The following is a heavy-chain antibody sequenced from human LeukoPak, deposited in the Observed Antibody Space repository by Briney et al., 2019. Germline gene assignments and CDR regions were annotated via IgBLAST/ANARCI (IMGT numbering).Heavy chain of an antibody. CDR1: GGSINHNNW. V-gene: IGHV4-4*02. CDR2: IYHSGST. Sequence: SETLSLTCAVSGGSINHNNWWGWVRQPPGKGLEWIGEIYHSGSTNYNPSLKSRVTISVDKSKNQFSLELGSVTAADTAVYYCARPYYYYMDVWGKGTTVTVSS. J-gene: IGHJ6*03. CDR3: ARPYYYYMDV.